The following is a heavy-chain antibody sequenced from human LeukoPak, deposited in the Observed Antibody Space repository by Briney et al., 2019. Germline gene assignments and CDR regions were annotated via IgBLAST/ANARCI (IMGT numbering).Heavy chain of an antibody. CDR2: ISSGASII. V-gene: IGHV3-48*03. CDR3: ARGAYYYDSSGYPGY. J-gene: IGHJ4*02. CDR1: GFTFSSYE. Sequence: PGGSLRLSCAASGFTFSSYEMNWVRQAPGKGLEWVSYISSGASIIYYADSVKGRFTISRDNAKNSLYLQMNSLRAEDTAVYYCARGAYYYDSSGYPGYWGQGTLVTVSS. D-gene: IGHD3-22*01.